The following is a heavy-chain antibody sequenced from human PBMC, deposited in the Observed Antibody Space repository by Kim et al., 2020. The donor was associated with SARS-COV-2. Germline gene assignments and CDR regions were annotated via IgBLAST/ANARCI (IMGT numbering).Heavy chain of an antibody. D-gene: IGHD6-13*01. CDR2: INHSGST. CDR1: GGSFSGYY. J-gene: IGHJ4*02. V-gene: IGHV4-34*01. CDR3: ARGGYGWSWYVADY. Sequence: SETLSLTCAVYGGSFSGYYWSWIRQPPGKGLEWIGEINHSGSTNYNPSLKSRVTISVDTSKNQFSLKLSSVTAADTAVYYCARGGYGWSWYVADYWGQGTLVTVSS.